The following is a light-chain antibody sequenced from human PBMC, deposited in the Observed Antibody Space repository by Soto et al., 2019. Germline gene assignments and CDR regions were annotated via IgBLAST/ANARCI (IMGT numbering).Light chain of an antibody. CDR2: AAS. Sequence: DIQITQSPSTLSASVGARVTMTCRASQSVSNWLAWYQQKPGKAPKLLIYAASSLQSGVPSRFSGSGSGTDFTLTISSLQPEDFATYYCQQSYSSLSITFGQGTRLEIK. CDR1: QSVSNW. CDR3: QQSYSSLSIT. J-gene: IGKJ5*01. V-gene: IGKV1-39*01.